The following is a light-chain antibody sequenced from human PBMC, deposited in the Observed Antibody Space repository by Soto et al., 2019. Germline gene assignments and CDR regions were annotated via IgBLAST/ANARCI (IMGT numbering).Light chain of an antibody. V-gene: IGKV3-15*01. CDR3: QQYNNWPRT. J-gene: IGKJ1*01. CDR1: QSVNSN. CDR2: GTS. Sequence: EIVITQAPATLALSPGDRATLSCRASQSVNSNLAWYQQKAGQAPRLLIYGTSTRATGIPARFSGGGSGTDFTLTISSLQFEDFAVYYCQQYNNWPRTFGQGTKVDIK.